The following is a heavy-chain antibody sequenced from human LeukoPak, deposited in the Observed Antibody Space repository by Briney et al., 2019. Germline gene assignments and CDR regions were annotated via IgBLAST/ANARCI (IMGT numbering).Heavy chain of an antibody. CDR1: GFTFRTYW. D-gene: IGHD2-21*02. J-gene: IGHJ5*02. CDR2: INPDGSST. V-gene: IGHV3-74*01. CDR3: ARGGKLEPTALAS. Sequence: GGSLRLSCVASGFTFRTYWMHWGRQATGKGLKWLSRINPDGSSTTYADSVKGRFIISRDNAKNMLYLQINSLIVEDTAIYYCARGGKLEPTALASWGQGSPVVVSS.